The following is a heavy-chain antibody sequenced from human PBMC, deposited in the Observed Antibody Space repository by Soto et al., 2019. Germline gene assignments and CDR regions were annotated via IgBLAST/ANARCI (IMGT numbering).Heavy chain of an antibody. Sequence: GGSLRLSCAASGFSFSNAWMSWVRQAPGKGLEWVGRIKRKSDGGTIDYAAPVKGRFTISRDDSKDTLYLEMKRLKTEDTAVYYCSTQDGYDILTGNYIPDYWGQGTLVTVSS. CDR1: GFSFSNAW. J-gene: IGHJ4*02. CDR2: IKRKSDGGTI. CDR3: STQDGYDILTGNYIPDY. D-gene: IGHD3-9*01. V-gene: IGHV3-15*01.